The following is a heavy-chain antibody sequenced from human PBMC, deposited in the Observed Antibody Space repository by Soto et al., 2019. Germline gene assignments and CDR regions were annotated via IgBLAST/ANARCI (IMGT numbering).Heavy chain of an antibody. V-gene: IGHV3-23*01. CDR2: ISGSGGST. J-gene: IGHJ6*02. D-gene: IGHD5-18*01. CDR1: GFTFSSYA. CDR3: AERSGYSYGLDSYYYYGMDV. Sequence: EVQLLESGGGLVQPGGSLRLSCAASGFTFSSYAMSWVRQAPGKGLEWVSAISGSGGSTYYADSVKGRFTISRDNSKKTLYLQMTSRRAEDTAVYSCAERSGYSYGLDSYYYYGMDVWGQGTTVTVS.